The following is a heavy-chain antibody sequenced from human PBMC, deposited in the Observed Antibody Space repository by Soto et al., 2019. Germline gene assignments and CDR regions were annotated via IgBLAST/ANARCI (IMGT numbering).Heavy chain of an antibody. CDR2: INHSGST. D-gene: IGHD3-16*02. CDR1: GGSFSGYY. J-gene: IGHJ3*02. V-gene: IGHV4-34*01. Sequence: SETLSLTCAAYGGSFSGYYWSWIRQPPGKGLEWIGEINHSGSTNYNPSLKSRVTTSVDTSKNQFSLKLISVTAADTAVYYCAGIDLGELSSDAFAIWGQGTMVTVSS. CDR3: AGIDLGELSSDAFAI.